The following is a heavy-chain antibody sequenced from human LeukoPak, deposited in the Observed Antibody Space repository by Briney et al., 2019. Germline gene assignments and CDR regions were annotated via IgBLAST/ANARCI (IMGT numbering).Heavy chain of an antibody. D-gene: IGHD1-26*01. Sequence: ASVKVSCEASGYTFTSYDINWVRQATGQGLEWMGWMNPNSGNTGYAQKFQGRVTITRNTSISTAYMELSSLRSEDTAVYYCARGELSGSYSQHWGQGTLVTVSS. CDR1: GYTFTSYD. J-gene: IGHJ1*01. CDR2: MNPNSGNT. V-gene: IGHV1-8*03. CDR3: ARGELSGSYSQH.